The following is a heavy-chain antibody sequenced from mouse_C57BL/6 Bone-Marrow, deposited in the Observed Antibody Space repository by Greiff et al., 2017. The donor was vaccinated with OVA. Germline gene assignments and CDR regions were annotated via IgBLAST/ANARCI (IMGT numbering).Heavy chain of an antibody. CDR3: ARGGNYNYYAMDY. Sequence: QVQLKQSGAELARPGASVKLSCKASGYTFTSYGISWVKQRTGQGLEWIGEIYPRSGNTYYNEKFKGKDTLTADKSSSTAYMELRSLTSEDSAVYFCARGGNYNYYAMDYWGQGTSVTVSS. D-gene: IGHD2-1*01. CDR2: IYPRSGNT. V-gene: IGHV1-81*01. J-gene: IGHJ4*01. CDR1: GYTFTSYG.